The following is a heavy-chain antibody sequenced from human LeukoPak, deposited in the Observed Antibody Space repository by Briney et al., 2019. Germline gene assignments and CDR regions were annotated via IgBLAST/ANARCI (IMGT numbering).Heavy chain of an antibody. D-gene: IGHD1-26*01. Sequence: SETLSLTCTVSGGSISNYLWSWIRQPPGKGLEWIGYIYYSGSTNYNPSLKCRVTILVDTSKNQFSLKVSSVTAADTAVYYCARGQYSGSCFDNWGKGSLVTVSS. CDR3: ARGQYSGSCFDN. V-gene: IGHV4-59*01. J-gene: IGHJ4*02. CDR1: GGSISNYL. CDR2: IYYSGST.